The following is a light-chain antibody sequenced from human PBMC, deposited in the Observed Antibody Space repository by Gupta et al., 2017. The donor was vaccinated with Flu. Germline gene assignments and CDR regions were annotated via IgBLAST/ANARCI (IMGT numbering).Light chain of an antibody. CDR3: QQLNSYPPG. CDR1: QGISSY. V-gene: IGKV1-9*01. J-gene: IGKJ2*03. CDR2: AAS. Sequence: DIQLTQSPSFLSASVGDRVTITCRASQGISSYLDWYQQKPGEAPKLLIYAASTLQSGVPSRFSGSGSGTEFTLTLSSLQPEDFATYYCQQLNSYPPGFGQGTKLEIK.